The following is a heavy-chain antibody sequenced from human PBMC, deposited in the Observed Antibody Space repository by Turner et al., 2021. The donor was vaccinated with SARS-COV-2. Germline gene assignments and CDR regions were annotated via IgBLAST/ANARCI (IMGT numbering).Heavy chain of an antibody. CDR1: GFTFSSYW. CDR2: IKRDGSFT. CDR3: ARDQRDSVIWSGYGAFDI. V-gene: IGHV3-74*01. Sequence: EVQLVESGGGLVQPGGSLRLSCAASGFTFSSYWMHWVRQAPGKGLVWVSHIKRDGSFTSYADSVKGRFTISRDNAKNTLYLQMNSLRAEDTAVYYCARDQRDSVIWSGYGAFDIWGQGTMVTVSS. D-gene: IGHD3-3*01. J-gene: IGHJ3*02.